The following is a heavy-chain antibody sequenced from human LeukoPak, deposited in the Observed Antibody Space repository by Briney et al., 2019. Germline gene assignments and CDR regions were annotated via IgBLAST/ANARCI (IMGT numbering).Heavy chain of an antibody. D-gene: IGHD3-22*01. V-gene: IGHV1-46*01. Sequence: GASVKVSCKASGYTFTSYYMHWVRQAPGQGLEWMGIINPSGGSTSYAQKFQGRVTMTRDMSTSTVYMELSSLRSEDTAVYYCARALTRNYYDSSGYGNNWFDPWGQGTLVTVSS. CDR1: GYTFTSYY. CDR2: INPSGGST. CDR3: ARALTRNYYDSSGYGNNWFDP. J-gene: IGHJ5*02.